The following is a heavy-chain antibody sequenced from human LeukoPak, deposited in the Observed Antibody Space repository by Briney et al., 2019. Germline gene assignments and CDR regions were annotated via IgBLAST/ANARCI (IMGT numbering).Heavy chain of an antibody. Sequence: GGSLRLSCAASGFAFSRNDMFWVRQAPGKGLEWVSCISGSSGATYYADSVRGRFTISRDNSKNTVFLQMNSLRAEDTAIYYCAKYHTGGFDYWGQGTLVTVSS. CDR2: ISGSSGAT. V-gene: IGHV3-23*01. CDR3: AKYHTGGFDY. D-gene: IGHD3-16*01. CDR1: GFAFSRND. J-gene: IGHJ4*02.